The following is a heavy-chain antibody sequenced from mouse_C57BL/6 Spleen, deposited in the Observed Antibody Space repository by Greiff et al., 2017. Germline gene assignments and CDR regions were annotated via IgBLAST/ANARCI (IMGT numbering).Heavy chain of an antibody. CDR3: ARGNQLYYYAMDY. Sequence: VQLQQSGPELVKPGASVKIPCKASGYTFTDYNMNWVKQRPGKGLEWIGRIYPGDGDTNYNGKFKGKATLTADKSSSTAYMQLSSLTSEDSAVYFCARGNQLYYYAMDYWGQGTSVTVSS. D-gene: IGHD2-1*01. CDR2: IYPGDGDT. CDR1: GYTFTDYN. J-gene: IGHJ4*01. V-gene: IGHV1-82*01.